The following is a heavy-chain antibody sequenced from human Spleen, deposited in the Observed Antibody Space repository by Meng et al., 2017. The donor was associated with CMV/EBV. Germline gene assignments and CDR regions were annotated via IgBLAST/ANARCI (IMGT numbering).Heavy chain of an antibody. J-gene: IGHJ4*02. CDR1: GASISSGDYS. V-gene: IGHV4-30-4*08. CDR2: ISHSGST. D-gene: IGHD3-3*01. Sequence: TGSGASISSGDYSWNWIRQPPGKGLEWIGYISHSGSTFYSPSLKSRLTISVDTSRNQFSLKLRSVTAADTAVYYCGSLLEWPLPFDLWGQGTLVTVSS. CDR3: GSLLEWPLPFDL.